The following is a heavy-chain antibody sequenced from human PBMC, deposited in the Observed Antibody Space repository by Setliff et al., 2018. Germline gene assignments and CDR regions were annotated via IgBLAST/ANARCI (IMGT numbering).Heavy chain of an antibody. V-gene: IGHV4-59*11. Sequence: ETLSLTCTVSGASINSHYWSWIRQPPGKGLEWIGLFFYSGDSRYNPSLKSRVTMSVDASRNQFSLKLSSVTAADTAIYYCARDRSYYASGSFTKWFDYWGQRTLVTVSS. J-gene: IGHJ4*02. CDR1: GASINSHY. D-gene: IGHD3-10*01. CDR3: ARDRSYYASGSFTKWFDY. CDR2: FFYSGDS.